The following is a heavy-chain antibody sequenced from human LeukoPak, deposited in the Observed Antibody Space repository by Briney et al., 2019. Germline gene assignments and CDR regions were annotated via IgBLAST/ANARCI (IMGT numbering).Heavy chain of an antibody. CDR1: GFTFSSYA. Sequence: GGSLRLSCAASGFTFSSYAMSWVRQAPGKGLEWVSAISGSGGSTYYADSVKGRFTISRDNSKNTLYLQMNSLRAKDTAVYYCAKCVDDFYYYGMDVWGKGTTVTVSS. CDR2: ISGSGGST. CDR3: AKCVDDFYYYGMDV. V-gene: IGHV3-23*01. J-gene: IGHJ6*04.